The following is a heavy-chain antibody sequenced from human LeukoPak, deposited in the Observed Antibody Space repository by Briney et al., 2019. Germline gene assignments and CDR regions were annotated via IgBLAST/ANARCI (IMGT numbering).Heavy chain of an antibody. V-gene: IGHV1-18*01. CDR3: ARDLHCSSPSCFSYYYYGMDV. J-gene: IGHJ6*02. CDR1: GYSFTSYG. Sequence: GASVKVSCKASGYSFTSYGISWVRQAPGQGLEWMGWISAYNGNTNYAQKLQGRVTMTTDTSTSIAYMELRSLRSDDTAVYYCARDLHCSSPSCFSYYYYGMDVWGQGTTVTVSS. D-gene: IGHD2-2*01. CDR2: ISAYNGNT.